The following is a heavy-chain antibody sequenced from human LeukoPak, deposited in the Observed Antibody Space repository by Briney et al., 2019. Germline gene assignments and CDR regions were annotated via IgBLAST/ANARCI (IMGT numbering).Heavy chain of an antibody. Sequence: PSETLSLTCTVSDGSISGYYWSWFRQPPGKRLEWVGYIYYSGTTNYNPSLKSRVTISVDTSKNQFSLKLNSVTAADTAVYYCARIPATINYYDYYMDVWGKGTTVTVSS. CDR2: IYYSGTT. CDR3: ARIPATINYYDYYMDV. J-gene: IGHJ6*03. CDR1: DGSISGYY. V-gene: IGHV4-59*01. D-gene: IGHD2-2*02.